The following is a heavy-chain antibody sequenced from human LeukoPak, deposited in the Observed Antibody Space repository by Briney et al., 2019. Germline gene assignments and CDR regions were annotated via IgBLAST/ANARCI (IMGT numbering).Heavy chain of an antibody. D-gene: IGHD1-26*01. CDR2: IYSGSSP. CDR3: ARVRPRSYYAVDY. Sequence: PGGSLRLSCAVSGFIVSSNYMSWVRQAPGKGLEWVSVIYSGSSPYYSDSVKGRFTISRDTSKNTLYLQMSSLRADDTAVYYCARVRPRSYYAVDYWGQGTLVTVSS. V-gene: IGHV3-66*01. J-gene: IGHJ4*02. CDR1: GFIVSSNY.